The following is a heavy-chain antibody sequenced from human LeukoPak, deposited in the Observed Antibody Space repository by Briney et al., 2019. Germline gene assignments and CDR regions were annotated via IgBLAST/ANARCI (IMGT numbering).Heavy chain of an antibody. CDR3: ARDVVVVPAAIHYGMDV. J-gene: IGHJ6*02. V-gene: IGHV4-34*01. D-gene: IGHD2-2*01. CDR2: INHSGRT. Sequence: PSETLSLTCAVYGGSFSDYFWGWIRQPPGKGLEWIGEINHSGRTYYNLSLKSRVTISVDTSKNQFSLNLSSVTAADTAVYYCARDVVVVPAAIHYGMDVWGQGTTVTVSS. CDR1: GGSFSDYF.